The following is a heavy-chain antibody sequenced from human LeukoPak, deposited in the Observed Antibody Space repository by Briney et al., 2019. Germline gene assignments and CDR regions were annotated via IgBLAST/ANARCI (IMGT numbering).Heavy chain of an antibody. J-gene: IGHJ5*02. D-gene: IGHD6-13*01. CDR2: INHSGST. CDR3: ARSSGTAAGTDWFDP. CDR1: GGSFSGYY. Sequence: SETLSLTCAVYGGSFSGYYWSWIRRPPGKGLEWIGEINHSGSTNYNPSLKSRVTISVDTSKNQFSLKLSSVTAADTAVYYCARSSGTAAGTDWFDPWGQGTLVTVSS. V-gene: IGHV4-34*01.